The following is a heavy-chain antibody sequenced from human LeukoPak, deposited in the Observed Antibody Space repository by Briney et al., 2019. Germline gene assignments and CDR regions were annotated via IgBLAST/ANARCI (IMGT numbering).Heavy chain of an antibody. CDR3: VKDGARSDTSGWYTYFDH. V-gene: IGHV3-9*01. Sequence: GGSLRLSCAASGFTFSIYGMHWVRQTPGKGLEWVSGISLKSVLIGYADSVKGRFTISRDNAKTSLYLEMNSLRPEDTALYYCVKDGARSDTSGWYTYFDHWGQGTLVTVSS. D-gene: IGHD6-19*01. CDR2: ISLKSVLI. CDR1: GFTFSIYG. J-gene: IGHJ4*02.